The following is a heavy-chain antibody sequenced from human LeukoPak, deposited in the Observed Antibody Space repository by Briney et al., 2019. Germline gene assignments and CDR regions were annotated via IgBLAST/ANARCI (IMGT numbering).Heavy chain of an antibody. CDR1: GGSFSGYY. Sequence: SETLSLTCAVYGGSFSGYYWSWIRQPPGKGLEWIGEINHSGSTNYNPSLKSRVTISVDTSKNQFSLKLSSVTAADTAVYYCVRGLSRMTTVTRWGQGTLVTVSS. CDR2: INHSGST. CDR3: VRGLSRMTTVTR. J-gene: IGHJ4*02. D-gene: IGHD4-17*01. V-gene: IGHV4-34*01.